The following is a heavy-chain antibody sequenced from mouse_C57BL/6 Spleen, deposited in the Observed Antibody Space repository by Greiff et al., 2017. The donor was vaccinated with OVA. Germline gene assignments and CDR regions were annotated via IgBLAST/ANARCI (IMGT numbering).Heavy chain of an antibody. CDR2: IDPNSGGT. D-gene: IGHD2-1*01. Sequence: VQLQQPGAELVKPGASVKLSCKASGYTFTSYWLHWVKQRPGRGLEWIGRIDPNSGGTKYNEKFKSKATLTVDKPSSTAYMQRRSLTSEDSAVYYCARDGNYKRFAYWGQGTLVTVSA. V-gene: IGHV1-72*01. J-gene: IGHJ3*01. CDR1: GYTFTSYW. CDR3: ARDGNYKRFAY.